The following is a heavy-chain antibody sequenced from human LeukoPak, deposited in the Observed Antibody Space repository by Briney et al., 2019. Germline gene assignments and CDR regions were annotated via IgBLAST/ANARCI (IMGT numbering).Heavy chain of an antibody. CDR2: IYHSGST. CDR1: SGSISSGGYS. J-gene: IGHJ5*02. Sequence: PSETLSLTCAVSSGSISSGGYSWSWIRQPPGKGLEWIGYIYHSGSTYYNPSLKSRVTISVDRSKNQFSLKLSSVTAAGTAVYYCARGATVTTLDPWGQGTLVTVSS. D-gene: IGHD4-17*01. V-gene: IGHV4-30-2*01. CDR3: ARGATVTTLDP.